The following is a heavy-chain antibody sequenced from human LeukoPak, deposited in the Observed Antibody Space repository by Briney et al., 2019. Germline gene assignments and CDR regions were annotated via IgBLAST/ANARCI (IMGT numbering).Heavy chain of an antibody. CDR3: ARSLTTVTTYLDY. V-gene: IGHV4-4*02. Sequence: KPSETLSLTCAVSGGSISSSNWWSWVRQPPGKGLEWIGEIYHSGSTNYNPSLKSRVTISVDKSKNQFSLKLSSVTAADTAVYYCARSLTTVTTYLDYWGQGTLVTVSS. CDR1: GGSISSSNW. CDR2: IYHSGST. D-gene: IGHD4-17*01. J-gene: IGHJ4*02.